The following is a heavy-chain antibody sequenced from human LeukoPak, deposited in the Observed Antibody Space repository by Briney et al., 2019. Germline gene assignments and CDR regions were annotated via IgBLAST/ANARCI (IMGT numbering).Heavy chain of an antibody. J-gene: IGHJ4*02. CDR3: AKDRFAVGANFFDY. CDR2: ISGSGGST. CDR1: GFTFSSYA. V-gene: IGHV3-23*01. Sequence: GGSLRLSCAASGFTFSSYAMSWVRQAPGKGLEWVSGISGSGGSTYYADSVKGRFTISRDNSKNTLYLQMNSLRAEDTAVYYCAKDRFAVGANFFDYWGQGTLVTVFS. D-gene: IGHD1-26*01.